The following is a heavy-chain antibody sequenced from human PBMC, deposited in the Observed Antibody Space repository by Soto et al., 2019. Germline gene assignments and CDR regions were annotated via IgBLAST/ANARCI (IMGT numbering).Heavy chain of an antibody. CDR1: GASISSGGYY. V-gene: IGHV4-31*03. CDR2: IYYSGIS. J-gene: IGHJ4*02. Sequence: QVQLLESGPGLVKPSQTLSLICNVSGASISSGGYYWSWIRQRPGGGLEWLGFIYYSGISHYNPSLKSRATISVDTSKNQFSLKLISVTAADTAVYYCARTEWIQLWFDYWGQEALVTVS. CDR3: ARTEWIQLWFDY. D-gene: IGHD5-18*01.